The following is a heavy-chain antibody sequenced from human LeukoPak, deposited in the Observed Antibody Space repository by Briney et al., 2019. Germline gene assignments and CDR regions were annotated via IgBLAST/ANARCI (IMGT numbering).Heavy chain of an antibody. CDR3: VRVRGTYFDF. J-gene: IGHJ4*02. D-gene: IGHD1-1*01. Sequence: GGSLRLSCAASGFPFSSYSMNWVRQAPGKGLEWVSYISASGSNIYYLDSVKGRFTVSRDNAVNSLFLQMDRPRAEDTAVYYCVRVRGTYFDFWGQGTLVTVSS. CDR1: GFPFSSYS. CDR2: ISASGSNI. V-gene: IGHV3-48*01.